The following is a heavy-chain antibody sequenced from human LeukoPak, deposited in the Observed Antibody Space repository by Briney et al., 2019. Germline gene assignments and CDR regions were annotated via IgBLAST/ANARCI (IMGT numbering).Heavy chain of an antibody. Sequence: GGSLRLSCAASGFTVSSNYMSWVRQAPGKGLEWVSVIYSGGSTYYADSVKGRFTISRDNSKNTLYLQMNSLRAEDTAVYYCARESKSGLRQNGMDVWGQGTTVTVSS. V-gene: IGHV3-66*01. D-gene: IGHD7-27*01. CDR1: GFTVSSNY. J-gene: IGHJ6*02. CDR3: ARESKSGLRQNGMDV. CDR2: IYSGGST.